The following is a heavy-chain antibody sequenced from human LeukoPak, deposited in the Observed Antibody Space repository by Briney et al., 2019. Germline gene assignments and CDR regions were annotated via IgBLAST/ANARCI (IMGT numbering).Heavy chain of an antibody. CDR3: ARAAVVVAATPVDWFDP. V-gene: IGHV3-21*01. Sequence: GGSLRLSCAASGFTFSSYSMNWVRQAPGKGLEWVSSISSSSSYIYYADSVKGRLTISRDNAKNSLYLQMNSLRAEDTAVYYCARAAVVVAATPVDWFDPWGQGTLVTVSS. D-gene: IGHD2-15*01. CDR2: ISSSSSYI. J-gene: IGHJ5*02. CDR1: GFTFSSYS.